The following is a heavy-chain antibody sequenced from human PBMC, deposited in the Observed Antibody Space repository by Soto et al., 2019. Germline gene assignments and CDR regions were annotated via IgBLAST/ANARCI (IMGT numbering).Heavy chain of an antibody. CDR3: ARDQCYYDSSCYFDY. D-gene: IGHD3-22*01. V-gene: IGHV3-11*01. J-gene: IGHJ4*02. CDR2: ISSSGSII. CDR1: GFTFSDYY. Sequence: GGSLRLSCAASGFTFSDYYMSWIRQAPGKGLEWVSYISSSGSIIYYADSVKGRFTISRDNARNSLYLQLNSLRAEDTAVYYCARDQCYYDSSCYFDYWGRGXLVTVS.